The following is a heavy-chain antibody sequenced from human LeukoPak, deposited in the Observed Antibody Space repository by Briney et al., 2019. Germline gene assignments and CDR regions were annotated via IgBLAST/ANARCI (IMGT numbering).Heavy chain of an antibody. V-gene: IGHV3-48*03. Sequence: GGSLRLSCAASGFIFSTYEMHWVRQAPGQGLEWVSYISTSGSTIYYADSVKGRFTFSRDNARNSLFLQMNRLRAEDTAVYYCARDGPAYSFGYWGHRIPVTVSS. J-gene: IGHJ4*03. CDR2: ISTSGSTI. CDR3: ARDGPAYSFGY. D-gene: IGHD2-21*01. CDR1: GFIFSTYE.